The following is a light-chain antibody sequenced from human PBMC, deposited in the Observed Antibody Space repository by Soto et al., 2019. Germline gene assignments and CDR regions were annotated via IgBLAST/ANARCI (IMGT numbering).Light chain of an antibody. CDR1: QSISTY. V-gene: IGKV1-39*01. CDR2: GAF. CDR3: QQGNSLPPT. J-gene: IGKJ1*01. Sequence: DIQMTQSPSSLSASVGDRVAITCRASQSISTYLNWYQQKPGKAPSLLIYGAFSLQSAVPSRFSGSGSGTDFTLTISSLHPEDFATYYCQQGNSLPPTFGQGTKVEIK.